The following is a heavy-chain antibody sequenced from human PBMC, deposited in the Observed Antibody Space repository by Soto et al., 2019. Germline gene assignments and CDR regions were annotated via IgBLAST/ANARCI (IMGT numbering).Heavy chain of an antibody. V-gene: IGHV3-30-3*01. CDR3: ARAGCDGGRCYTLVGLRYGMDV. CDR1: GFTFSSYA. D-gene: IGHD2-15*01. Sequence: QVQLVESGGVVVQPGRSLRLSCAASGFTFSSYAMYWVRQAPGKGLEWVAVISYDGSNKYYADSVNGRFTISRDNSKNTLYLQMNSMRAEDTAVYYCARAGCDGGRCYTLVGLRYGMDVWGQGTTVTVSS. J-gene: IGHJ6*02. CDR2: ISYDGSNK.